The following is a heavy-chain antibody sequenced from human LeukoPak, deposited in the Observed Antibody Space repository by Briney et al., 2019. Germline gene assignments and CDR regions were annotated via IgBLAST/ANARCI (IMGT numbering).Heavy chain of an antibody. Sequence: SETLSLTSTVSGGSISSFYWSWIRQPPGQGPKWIGHLYYIGTTKSHTSLKSVVTISLDTSKNQFALSLTSVTAADTAVYYCASARERDAYIRDYWGQGTLVTVSS. V-gene: IGHV4-59*01. D-gene: IGHD5-24*01. CDR3: ASARERDAYIRDY. J-gene: IGHJ4*02. CDR1: GGSISSFY. CDR2: LYYIGTT.